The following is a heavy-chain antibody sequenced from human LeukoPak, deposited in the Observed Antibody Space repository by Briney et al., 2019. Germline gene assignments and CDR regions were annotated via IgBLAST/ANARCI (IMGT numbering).Heavy chain of an antibody. CDR1: GGSISSYY. Sequence: SETLSLTCTVSGGSISSYYWSWVRQPAGKGLEWIGRIYTSGSTNYNPSLKSRVTMSVDTSKNQFSLKLSSVTAADTAVYYGARVLRFGLRGRWFDPWGQGTLVTVSS. V-gene: IGHV4-4*07. CDR3: ARVLRFGLRGRWFDP. J-gene: IGHJ5*02. D-gene: IGHD3-10*01. CDR2: IYTSGST.